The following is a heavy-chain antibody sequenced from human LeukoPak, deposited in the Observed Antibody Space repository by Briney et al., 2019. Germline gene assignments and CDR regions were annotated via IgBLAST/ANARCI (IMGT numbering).Heavy chain of an antibody. CDR1: GASISAFH. J-gene: IGHJ4*02. Sequence: SETLSLTCTVSGASISAFHWTWFRQPAGKGLEWIGLIYSSGSTLFNPSLKSRVAMSVDLTKNQLSLKLTSVTATDTAMYYCARKDGDYWGRGTLVTVSS. CDR2: IYSSGST. CDR3: ARKDGDY. V-gene: IGHV4-4*07.